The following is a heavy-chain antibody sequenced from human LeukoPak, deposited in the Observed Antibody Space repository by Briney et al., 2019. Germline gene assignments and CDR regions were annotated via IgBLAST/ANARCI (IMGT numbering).Heavy chain of an antibody. CDR2: IWYDGSNK. D-gene: IGHD1-26*01. CDR1: GFTFSHYG. CDR3: ARDGVGATSLDC. V-gene: IGHV3-33*01. J-gene: IGHJ4*02. Sequence: GGSLRLSCAASGFTFSHYGMHWVREAPGKGLGWVAVIWYDGSNKYYADSVKGRFTISRDNSKNTLYLQMDSLRAEDTAVYYCARDGVGATSLDCWGQGTLVTVSS.